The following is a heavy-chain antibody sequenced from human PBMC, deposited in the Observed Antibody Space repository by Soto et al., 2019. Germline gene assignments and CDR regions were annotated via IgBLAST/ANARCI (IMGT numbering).Heavy chain of an antibody. D-gene: IGHD3-16*02. CDR3: AKDIVPRAGGGMDV. CDR2: FSWNSGGI. J-gene: IGHJ6*02. Sequence: EVQLVESGGGLVQPGRSLRLSCAASGFTFDDYAMHWVRQAPGKGLEWVSGFSWNSGGIGYADSVKGRFTISRDNAKNPLYLQMNSLRAEDTALYYCAKDIVPRAGGGMDVWGQGTTVTVSS. V-gene: IGHV3-9*01. CDR1: GFTFDDYA.